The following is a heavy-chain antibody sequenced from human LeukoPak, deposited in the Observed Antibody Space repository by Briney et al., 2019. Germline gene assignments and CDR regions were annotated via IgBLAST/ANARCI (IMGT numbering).Heavy chain of an antibody. J-gene: IGHJ4*02. CDR1: GFTFSSYS. CDR3: ARGGVGQQLGGY. D-gene: IGHD6-13*01. Sequence: PGGSLRLSCAASGFTFSSYSMNWVRQAPGKGLEWVSSISSSSSSYIYYADSVKGRFTISRDNAKNSLYLQMNSLRAEDTAVYYCARGGVGQQLGGYWGQGTLVTVSS. V-gene: IGHV3-21*01. CDR2: ISSSSSSYI.